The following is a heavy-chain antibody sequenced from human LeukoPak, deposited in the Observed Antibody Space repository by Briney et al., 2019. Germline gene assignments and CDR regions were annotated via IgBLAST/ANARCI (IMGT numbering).Heavy chain of an antibody. CDR3: AKWLDIVVVPAAHFDY. V-gene: IGHV3-23*01. CDR2: ISGSGGST. Sequence: GGSLRLSCAASGFTFSSYAMSWVRQAPGKGLEWVSAISGSGGSTYYADSVKGRFTISRDNSKNTLYLQMNSLRAEDTAVYYCAKWLDIVVVPAAHFDYWGQGTLVTVSS. CDR1: GFTFSSYA. J-gene: IGHJ4*02. D-gene: IGHD2-2*03.